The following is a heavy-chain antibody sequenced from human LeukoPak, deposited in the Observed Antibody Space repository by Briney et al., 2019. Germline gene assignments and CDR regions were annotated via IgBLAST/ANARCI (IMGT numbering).Heavy chain of an antibody. Sequence: GSLRLSCAASGFTVSSNYMSWVRKPPGKGLEWIGEINHSGSTNYNPSLKSRVTISVDTSKNQFSLKLSSVTAADTAVYYCARRTYGSGVGGYWGQGTLVTVSS. V-gene: IGHV4-34*01. CDR2: INHSGST. CDR3: ARRTYGSGVGGY. J-gene: IGHJ4*02. CDR1: GFTVSSNY. D-gene: IGHD3-10*01.